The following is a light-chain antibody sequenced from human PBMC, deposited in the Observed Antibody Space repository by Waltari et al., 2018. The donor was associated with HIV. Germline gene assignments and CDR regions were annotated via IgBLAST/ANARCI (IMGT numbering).Light chain of an antibody. CDR3: QSYDSFRGVV. CDR1: SSNSGAGYD. CDR2: GNS. V-gene: IGLV1-40*01. Sequence: QSVLTQPPSVSGAPGQRVTISCTGSSSNSGAGYDVHWYQQLPGTAPKLLIYGNSNRPSGVPDRFSGSKSGTSASLAITGLQAEDEADYYCQSYDSFRGVVFGGGTKLTVL. J-gene: IGLJ2*01.